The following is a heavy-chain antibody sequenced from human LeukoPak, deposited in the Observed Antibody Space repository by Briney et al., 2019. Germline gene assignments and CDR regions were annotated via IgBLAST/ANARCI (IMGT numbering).Heavy chain of an antibody. J-gene: IGHJ3*02. CDR2: TYYRSKWYY. D-gene: IGHD1-26*01. V-gene: IGHV6-1*01. CDR3: ARGGSYAFNI. Sequence: SQTLSLTCAISGDSVSSSSAAWNWIRQSPSRGLEWLGRTYYRSKWYYHYAVSVKSRIIVNPDTSKNQFSLQPNSVTPEDTAVYYCARGGSYAFNIWGQGTMVTVSS. CDR1: GDSVSSSSAA.